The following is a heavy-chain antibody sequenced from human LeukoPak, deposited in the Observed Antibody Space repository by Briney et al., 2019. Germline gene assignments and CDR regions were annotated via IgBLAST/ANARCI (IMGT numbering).Heavy chain of an antibody. Sequence: PGGSLRLSCAASGFTFSSYSMIWVRQAPGKGLELVSSISSSSYIYYADSVKGRFTISRDNAKNSLYLQMNSLRAEDTAVYYCATGRDCSGGSCYSVYWGQGTLVTVSS. CDR2: ISSSSYI. D-gene: IGHD2-15*01. CDR1: GFTFSSYS. CDR3: ATGRDCSGGSCYSVY. V-gene: IGHV3-21*01. J-gene: IGHJ4*02.